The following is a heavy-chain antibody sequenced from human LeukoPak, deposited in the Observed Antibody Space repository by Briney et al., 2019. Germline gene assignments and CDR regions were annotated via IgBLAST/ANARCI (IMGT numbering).Heavy chain of an antibody. CDR1: GGSISSYY. D-gene: IGHD3-22*01. CDR2: IYTSGST. CDR3: ARDFDSSGYSDY. Sequence: SETLSLTCTVSGGSISSYYWSWIRQPAGKGLEWIGRIYTSGSTNYNLSLRSRVTMSVDTSKSQFSLKLSSVTAADTAVYYCARDFDSSGYSDYWGQGTLVTVSS. V-gene: IGHV4-4*07. J-gene: IGHJ4*02.